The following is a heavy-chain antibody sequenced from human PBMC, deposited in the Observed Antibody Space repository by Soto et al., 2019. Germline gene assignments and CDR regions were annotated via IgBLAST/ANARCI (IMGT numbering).Heavy chain of an antibody. CDR3: ARGWRFDP. CDR2: INPSGTT. D-gene: IGHD1-1*01. CDR1: GGSFSGYQ. V-gene: IGHV4-34*01. J-gene: IGHJ5*02. Sequence: SETLSLTCGVYGGSFSGYQWNWIRQSPGQGLEWIGEINPSGTTKYNPSLESRINLSVDTSKKQFSLKMFSVTAADTAIYYCARGWRFDPWGQGTQVTVSS.